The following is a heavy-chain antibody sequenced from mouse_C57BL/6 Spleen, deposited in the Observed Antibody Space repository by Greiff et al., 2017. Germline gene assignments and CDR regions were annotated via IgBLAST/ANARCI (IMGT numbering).Heavy chain of an antibody. J-gene: IGHJ4*01. CDR3: ARNLYYAMDY. CDR2: IYPGDGDT. V-gene: IGHV1-82*01. Sequence: VQLQQSGPELVKPGASVKISCKASGYAFSSSWMNWVKQRPGKGLEWIGRIYPGDGDTNYNGKVKGKATLTADKSSSTAYMQLSSLTSEDSAVYFCARNLYYAMDYWGQGTSVTVSS. CDR1: GYAFSSSW.